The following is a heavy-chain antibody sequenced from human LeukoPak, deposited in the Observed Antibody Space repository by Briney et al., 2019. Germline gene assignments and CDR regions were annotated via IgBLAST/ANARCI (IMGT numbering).Heavy chain of an antibody. CDR2: IGTDESIT. Sequence: GGSLRLSCAASEFTFSSYWMHWVRQAPGKGLIWVSRIGTDESITDYADFVKGRFTISRDNAKNTLYLQMSSLRAEDTAVYYCGRAMGHNWAVDYWGQGTLVTVSS. V-gene: IGHV3-74*01. J-gene: IGHJ4*02. D-gene: IGHD5-24*01. CDR1: EFTFSSYW. CDR3: GRAMGHNWAVDY.